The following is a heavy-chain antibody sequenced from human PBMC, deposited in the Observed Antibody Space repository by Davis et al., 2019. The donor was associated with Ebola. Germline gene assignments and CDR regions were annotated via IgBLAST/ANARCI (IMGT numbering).Heavy chain of an antibody. CDR1: GVSISSLNYY. CDR2: IYYSGST. CDR3: VSNWGRHN. Sequence: GSLRLSCTVSGVSISSLNYYWGWIRQSPGKGLEWLGSIYYSGSTHYNPSLKSRVSISADTSKNQFSLRLTSVTAADTAVYYCVSNWGRHNWGQGTLVTVSS. V-gene: IGHV4-39*01. J-gene: IGHJ4*02. D-gene: IGHD7-27*01.